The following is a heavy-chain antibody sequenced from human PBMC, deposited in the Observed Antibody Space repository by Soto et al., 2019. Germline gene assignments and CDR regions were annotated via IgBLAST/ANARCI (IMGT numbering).Heavy chain of an antibody. CDR1: GGSISSSSYY. V-gene: IGHV4-39*01. D-gene: IGHD2-2*01. J-gene: IGHJ6*02. Sequence: SETLSLTCNVSGGSISSSSYYWAWIRQPPGKGLEWIGSIYYSGSTYYNPSLKSRVTISVDTSKNQFSLKLISVTAADTAVYYSARHTSSGCTSTRSYSDVCGQGCTVTV. CDR3: ARHTSSGCTSTRSYSDV. CDR2: IYYSGST.